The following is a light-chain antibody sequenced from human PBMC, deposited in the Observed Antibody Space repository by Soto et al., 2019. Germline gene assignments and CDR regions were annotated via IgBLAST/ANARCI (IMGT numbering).Light chain of an antibody. Sequence: DIQVTQSPSALSASVGDRATLTCRASQSISSWLAWYQQKPGKAPKLLIYDASTLQSGVPSRYSGSGSGTEFTLTISSLQPEDFATYYCQQLNSCTLTFGPGTKVDI. CDR3: QQLNSCTLT. V-gene: IGKV1-5*01. J-gene: IGKJ3*01. CDR1: QSISSW. CDR2: DAS.